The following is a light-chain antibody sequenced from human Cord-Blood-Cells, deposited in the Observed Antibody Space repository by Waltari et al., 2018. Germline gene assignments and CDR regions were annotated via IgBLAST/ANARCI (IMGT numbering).Light chain of an antibody. J-gene: IGKJ2*03. CDR3: QQYYSFPYS. V-gene: IGKV1D-8*01. Sequence: IWMTQSPLLLPAPTGDRVTTRCRLSQGISSYFAWSQQKPGKAPELLIYAASTLQSGVPSRFSGSGSGTDFTLTICCLQSEDFATYYCQQYYSFPYSFGQGTKLEIK. CDR2: AAS. CDR1: QGISSY.